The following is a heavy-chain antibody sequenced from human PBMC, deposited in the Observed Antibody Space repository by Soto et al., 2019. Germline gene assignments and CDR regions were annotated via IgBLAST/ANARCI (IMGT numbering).Heavy chain of an antibody. CDR1: GGSIRSYY. J-gene: IGHJ6*02. CDR3: AGGGYAKLLYYPSSYYYGMDV. D-gene: IGHD3-22*01. V-gene: IGHV4-59*01. CDR2: IYYSGST. Sequence: SETLCLTCTVSGGSIRSYYWSWIRQPPGKGLEWIGYIYYSGSTNYNPSLKSRVTISVDTSKNQFSLKLSSVTAADTAVYYCAGGGYAKLLYYPSSYYYGMDVWGQGTTVTVSS.